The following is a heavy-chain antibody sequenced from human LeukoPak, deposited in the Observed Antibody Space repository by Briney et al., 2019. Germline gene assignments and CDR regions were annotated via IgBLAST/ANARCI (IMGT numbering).Heavy chain of an antibody. D-gene: IGHD6-6*01. V-gene: IGHV3-21*01. J-gene: IGHJ3*02. Sequence: PGGSLRLSSAASEFSVGSNYMTWVRQAPGKGLEWVSSISSSSSYIYYAYSVKGRFTISRDNAKNTLYLQMNSLRAEDTAVYYCASLFLCYGCSSSSDSFNIWGQGTMVTVSS. CDR2: ISSSSSYI. CDR3: ASLFLCYGCSSSSDSFNI. CDR1: EFSVGSNY.